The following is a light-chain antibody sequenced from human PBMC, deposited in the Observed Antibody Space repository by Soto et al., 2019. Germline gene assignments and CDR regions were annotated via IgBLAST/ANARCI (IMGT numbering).Light chain of an antibody. CDR1: SSDVGGYNY. J-gene: IGLJ1*01. CDR2: DVS. CDR3: SSYTSSSTFYV. Sequence: QSVLTQPASVSGSPGQSITISCTGTSSDVGGYNYVSWYQQHPGKAQLMIYDVSNRPSGVSNRFSGSKSGNTASLTISGLQAEDEADYYCSSYTSSSTFYVFGTGTKVTVL. V-gene: IGLV2-14*01.